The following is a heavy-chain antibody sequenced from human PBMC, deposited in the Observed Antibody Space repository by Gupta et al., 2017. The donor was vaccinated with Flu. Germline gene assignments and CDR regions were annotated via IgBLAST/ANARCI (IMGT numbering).Heavy chain of an antibody. Sequence: QVQLQESGPGLVKPSQTLSLNCTVSGASISSGGYYWSWIRQHPGKGLEWIGYIYSSGSPYNPSLKSRVTISVDTSANQFSLRLRSVTAADTAVYYCASGKMWLTATGYFDYWGQGTLVTVSS. D-gene: IGHD5-12*01. CDR3: ASGKMWLTATGYFDY. CDR1: GASISSGGYY. J-gene: IGHJ4*02. V-gene: IGHV4-31*03. CDR2: IYSSGSP.